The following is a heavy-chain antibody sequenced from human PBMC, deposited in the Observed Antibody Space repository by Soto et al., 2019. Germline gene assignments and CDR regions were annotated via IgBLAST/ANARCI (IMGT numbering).Heavy chain of an antibody. Sequence: GGSLRLSCAASGFTLSSYAMSWGRQAPGKGLEGVSAISGSGGSTYYADSVKGRFTISRDNSKNTLYLQMNSLRAEDTAVYYCAKLLEVVVAVAGTFNYWGQGTLVTVSS. CDR1: GFTLSSYA. D-gene: IGHD6-19*01. V-gene: IGHV3-23*01. CDR2: ISGSGGST. CDR3: AKLLEVVVAVAGTFNY. J-gene: IGHJ4*02.